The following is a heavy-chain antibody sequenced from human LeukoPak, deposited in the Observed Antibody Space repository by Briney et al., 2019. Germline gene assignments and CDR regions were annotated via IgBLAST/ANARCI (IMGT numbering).Heavy chain of an antibody. CDR1: GGSISSFY. D-gene: IGHD3-3*01. CDR3: ARIRFLEWLLAYYFDY. CDR2: IYYSGST. V-gene: IGHV4-59*01. Sequence: SETLFLTCAVSGGSISSFYWTWIRQPPGKGLEWIGYIYYSGSTNYNPSLKSRVTISVDTSMNQFSLKLSSVTAADTAVYYCARIRFLEWLLAYYFDYWGQGTLVTVSS. J-gene: IGHJ4*02.